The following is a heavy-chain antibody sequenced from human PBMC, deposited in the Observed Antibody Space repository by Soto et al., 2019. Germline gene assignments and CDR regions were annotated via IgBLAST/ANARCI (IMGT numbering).Heavy chain of an antibody. V-gene: IGHV3-74*01. Sequence: GGSLRLSCAASGFTFSSYWMHWVRQAPGKGLVWVSRINSDGSSTSYADSVKGRFTISRDNAKNTLYLQMNSLRAEDTAVYYCARERAAAAGDPTLLISYGMDVWGQGTTVTVSS. D-gene: IGHD6-25*01. CDR1: GFTFSSYW. CDR2: INSDGSST. CDR3: ARERAAAAGDPTLLISYGMDV. J-gene: IGHJ6*02.